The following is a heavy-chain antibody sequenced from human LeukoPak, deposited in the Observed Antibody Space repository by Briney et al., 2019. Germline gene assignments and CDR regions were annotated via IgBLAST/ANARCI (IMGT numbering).Heavy chain of an antibody. CDR3: TRHVRGSGTYPVDY. Sequence: GESLQISCQGSGSHFFGYWIAWVRQVPGKGLEWMGIVYPDDSKTRDGPSFEGQVTISVEKYKNTVYVQLNSLKASDTAMYYCTRHVRGSGTYPVDYWGQGTLVTVSS. CDR1: GSHFFGYW. D-gene: IGHD3-10*01. CDR2: VYPDDSKT. V-gene: IGHV5-51*01. J-gene: IGHJ4*02.